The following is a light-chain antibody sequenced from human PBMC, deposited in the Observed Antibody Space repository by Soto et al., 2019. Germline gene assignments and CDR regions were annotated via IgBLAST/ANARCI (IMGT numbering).Light chain of an antibody. Sequence: DIVMTQSPDSLAVSLGERATINCKSSQNIFYSSNNNNSLAWYHQKPGQPPKLLTYWSSTRESGVPDRFSGSGSGTDLTLTINRRQAEDVAVYYCQQYYQIPHTFGQGNKLEI. CDR2: WSS. V-gene: IGKV4-1*01. CDR1: QNIFYSSNNNNS. J-gene: IGKJ2*01. CDR3: QQYYQIPHT.